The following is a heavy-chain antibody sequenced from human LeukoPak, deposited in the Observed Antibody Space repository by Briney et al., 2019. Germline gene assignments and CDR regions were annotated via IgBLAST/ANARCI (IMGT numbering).Heavy chain of an antibody. J-gene: IGHJ3*01. Sequence: GGSLRLSCAASGFTFSTYWMTWVRQAPGKGLEWVANMKGDGSEIHYVDSVKGRFTISRDNAKNSLYLQMNSLRAEDTALYYCARPAYTAAYDLWGQGTMVTVSS. CDR3: ARPAYTAAYDL. CDR1: GFTFSTYW. CDR2: MKGDGSEI. V-gene: IGHV3-7*01. D-gene: IGHD3-16*01.